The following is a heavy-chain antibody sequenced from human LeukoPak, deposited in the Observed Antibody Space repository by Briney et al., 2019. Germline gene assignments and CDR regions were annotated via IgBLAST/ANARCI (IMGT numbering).Heavy chain of an antibody. D-gene: IGHD3-22*01. CDR3: ATPLDYYDSSGYHQGGD. Sequence: GGSLRLSCAASGFTFSSCWMTWFRQAPGKGLEWVANIKEDGSKKNYVDSVKGRFTIFRDNAKNSLYLQMNSLRAEDTAVYYCATPLDYYDSSGYHQGGDWGQGTLVTVSS. CDR1: GFTFSSCW. CDR2: IKEDGSKK. J-gene: IGHJ4*02. V-gene: IGHV3-7*03.